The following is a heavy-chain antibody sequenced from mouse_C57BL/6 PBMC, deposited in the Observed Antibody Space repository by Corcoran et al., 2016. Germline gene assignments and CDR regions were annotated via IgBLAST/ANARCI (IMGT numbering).Heavy chain of an antibody. Sequence: QVQLQQSGPELVKPGASVKISCKASGYTFTDYYINWVKQRPGQGLEWIGEILPGSGSTNYNEKFKGKATFTADTSSNTAYMQLSSLTTEDSAIYYCASRRNYWGQGTTLTVSS. V-gene: IGHV1-9*01. CDR2: ILPGSGST. CDR1: GYTFTDYY. CDR3: ASRRNY. J-gene: IGHJ2*01.